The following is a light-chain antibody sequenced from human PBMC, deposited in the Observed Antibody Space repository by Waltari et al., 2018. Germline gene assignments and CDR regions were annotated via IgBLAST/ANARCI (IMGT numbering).Light chain of an antibody. CDR3: AAWDDSLSGWV. CDR2: RNN. CDR1: NSNIATNY. J-gene: IGLJ3*02. V-gene: IGLV1-47*01. Sequence: QSVLTQPPSASGTPGQTVTISCSGSNSNIATNYVCWYQQVPDTAPNPPLHRNNQRPSGVPDRFSGSKSGTSASLAISGLRSEDEADYYCAAWDDSLSGWVFGGGTKLTVL.